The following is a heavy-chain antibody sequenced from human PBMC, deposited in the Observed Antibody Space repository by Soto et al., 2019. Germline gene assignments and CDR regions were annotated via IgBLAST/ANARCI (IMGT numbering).Heavy chain of an antibody. D-gene: IGHD3-22*01. Sequence: PGESLKISCKGSGYSFTSYWIGWVRQMPGKGLEWMGIIYPGDSDTRYSPSFQGQVTISADKSISTAYPQWSSLKASDTAMYYCARHEMDYYDSSGYIDYWGQGTLVTVSS. J-gene: IGHJ4*02. CDR1: GYSFTSYW. CDR3: ARHEMDYYDSSGYIDY. CDR2: IYPGDSDT. V-gene: IGHV5-51*01.